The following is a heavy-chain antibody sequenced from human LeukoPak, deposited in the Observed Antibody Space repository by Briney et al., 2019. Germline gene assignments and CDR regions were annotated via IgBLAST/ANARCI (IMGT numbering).Heavy chain of an antibody. CDR1: GFTFSTYG. CDR2: ISYDGNDK. J-gene: IGHJ4*02. V-gene: IGHV3-30*18. CDR3: AKSTVPAGYYLDY. D-gene: IGHD2-2*01. Sequence: GGSLRLSCAASGFTFSTYGMHWVRQAPGKGLEWVAIISYDGNDKDYADSVRGRFTISRDNSKNTLYLQMNSLRGEDTAVYYCAKSTVPAGYYLDYWGEGILVTVSS.